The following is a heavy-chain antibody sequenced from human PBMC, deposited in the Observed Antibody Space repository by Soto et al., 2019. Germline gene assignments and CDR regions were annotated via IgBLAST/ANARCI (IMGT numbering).Heavy chain of an antibody. V-gene: IGHV3-9*01. CDR1: GFTFDDYA. D-gene: IGHD4-4*01. CDR3: AKDLYSNYLGADNWFDP. J-gene: IGHJ5*02. CDR2: ISWNSGSI. Sequence: EVQLVESGGGLVQPGRSLRLSCAASGFTFDDYAMHWVRQAPGKGLEWVSGISWNSGSIGYADSMKGRFTISRDNAKNSLYLQMNSLRAEDTALYYCAKDLYSNYLGADNWFDPWGQGTLVTVSS.